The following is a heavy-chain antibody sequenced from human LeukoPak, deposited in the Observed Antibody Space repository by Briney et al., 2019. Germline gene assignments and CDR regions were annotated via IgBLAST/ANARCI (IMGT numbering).Heavy chain of an antibody. D-gene: IGHD1-20*01. CDR2: IYYSGST. CDR1: GGSISRYY. CDR3: ARLYNWNEDY. Sequence: ASETLSLTCTVSGGSISRYYWSWIRQPPGKGLEWIGYIYYSGSTNYNPSLKSRVTISIDTSKNQFSLKLSSVTAADTAVYYCARLYNWNEDYWGQGTLVTVSS. V-gene: IGHV4-59*08. J-gene: IGHJ4*02.